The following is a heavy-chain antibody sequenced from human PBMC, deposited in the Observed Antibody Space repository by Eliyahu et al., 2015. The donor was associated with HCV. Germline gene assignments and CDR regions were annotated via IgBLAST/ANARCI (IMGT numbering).Heavy chain of an antibody. CDR2: INPNSGGT. CDR3: ARGAGIVVVPAAADY. Sequence: QVQLVQSGAEVKKPGASVXVSCXASGYTFXGXXMHWVRQAPGQGLEWMGWINPNSGGTNYAQKFQGRVTMTRDTSISTAYMELSRLRSDDTAVYYCARGAGIVVVPAAADYWGQGTLVTVSS. CDR1: GYTFXGXX. V-gene: IGHV1-2*02. D-gene: IGHD2-2*01. J-gene: IGHJ4*02.